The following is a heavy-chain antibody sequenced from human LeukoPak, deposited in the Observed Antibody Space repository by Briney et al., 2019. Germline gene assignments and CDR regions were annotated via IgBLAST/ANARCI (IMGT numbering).Heavy chain of an antibody. D-gene: IGHD3-9*01. CDR2: ISRSSTYI. V-gene: IGHV3-21*01. Sequence: GGSLRLSCAASGFTFSSYSMNWVRQAPGKGLEWVSSISRSSTYIYYADSVKGRFTISRDNAKNSLYLQMNSLRAEDTAVYYCARGPDYDILTGQFDYWGQGTLVTVSS. CDR1: GFTFSSYS. CDR3: ARGPDYDILTGQFDY. J-gene: IGHJ4*02.